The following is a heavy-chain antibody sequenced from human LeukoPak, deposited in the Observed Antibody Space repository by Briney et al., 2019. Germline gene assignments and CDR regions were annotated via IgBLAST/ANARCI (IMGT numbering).Heavy chain of an antibody. CDR1: GGSINSYY. CDR3: ARVTGYIVEDYFDY. Sequence: SETLSLTCTVSGGSINSYYWSWIRQPPGKGLEYIGYIYYSGITNYNPSLKSRVTISVDTSKNQFSLRLSSVTAADTAVYYCARVTGYIVEDYFDYWGQGTLVTVSS. J-gene: IGHJ4*02. CDR2: IYYSGIT. D-gene: IGHD3-22*01. V-gene: IGHV4-59*01.